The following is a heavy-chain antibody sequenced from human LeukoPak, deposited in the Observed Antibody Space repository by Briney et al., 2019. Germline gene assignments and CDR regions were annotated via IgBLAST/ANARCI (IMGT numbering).Heavy chain of an antibody. CDR1: GGSFSGYY. V-gene: IGHV4-34*01. J-gene: IGHJ4*02. Sequence: SETLSLTCAVYGGSFSGYYWSWIRQPPGKGLEWIGEINRSGSTNYNPSLKSRVTISVDTSKNQFSLKLSSVTAADTAVYYCARGRSGYYFDYWGQGTLVTVSS. CDR2: INRSGST. CDR3: ARGRSGYYFDY.